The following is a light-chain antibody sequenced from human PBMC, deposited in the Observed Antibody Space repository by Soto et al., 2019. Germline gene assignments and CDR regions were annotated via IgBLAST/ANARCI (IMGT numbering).Light chain of an antibody. CDR3: LLSDGGAYV. J-gene: IGLJ1*01. V-gene: IGLV7-46*01. CDR2: DTS. Sequence: QSVLTQEPSLTVSPGGTVTLTCGSSTGAVTSSHYPYWFQQKPGQAPRTLIYDTSNTHSWAPARFSGSLLGGKAALTLSGAQPEDEADYYCLLSDGGAYVFGTGTKVTVL. CDR1: TGAVTSSHY.